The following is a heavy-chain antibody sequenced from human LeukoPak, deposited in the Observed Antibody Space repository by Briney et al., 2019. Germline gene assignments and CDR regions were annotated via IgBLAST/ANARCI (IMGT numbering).Heavy chain of an antibody. CDR3: AKQQLVNWFDP. CDR2: TSGSGGST. V-gene: IGHV3-23*01. Sequence: GGSLRLSCAAPGFTFSSYAMSWVRQAPGKGLEWVSGTSGSGGSTYYADSVKGRFTISRDNSKNALYLQMNSLRAEDTAVYYCAKQQLVNWFDPWGQGTLVTVSS. D-gene: IGHD6-13*01. CDR1: GFTFSSYA. J-gene: IGHJ5*02.